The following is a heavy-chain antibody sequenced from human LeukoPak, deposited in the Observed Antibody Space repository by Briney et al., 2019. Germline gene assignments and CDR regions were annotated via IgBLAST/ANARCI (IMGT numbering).Heavy chain of an antibody. Sequence: GGSLRLSCAASGFTFSSYAISWVRQAPGQGLEWMGRIIPIFGTANYAQKFQGRDTITTDESTSTAYMELSSLRSEDTAVYYCASTRSYYDSSGYFPYWGQGTLVTVSS. CDR1: GFTFSSYA. CDR3: ASTRSYYDSSGYFPY. CDR2: IIPIFGTA. V-gene: IGHV1-69*05. J-gene: IGHJ4*02. D-gene: IGHD3-22*01.